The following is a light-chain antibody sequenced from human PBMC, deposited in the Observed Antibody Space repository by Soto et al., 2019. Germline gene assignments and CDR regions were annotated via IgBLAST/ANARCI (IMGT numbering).Light chain of an antibody. Sequence: DIQMTQSPPTLSASVGDRVTITCRASQSISKWLAWYQQKAGKAPNLLIYDASNLESGVPSRFSGSGSGTEFTLTISSLQPDDIATYYCQHSSYWYTFGQGTKLEIK. V-gene: IGKV1-5*01. CDR1: QSISKW. CDR3: QHSSYWYT. J-gene: IGKJ2*01. CDR2: DAS.